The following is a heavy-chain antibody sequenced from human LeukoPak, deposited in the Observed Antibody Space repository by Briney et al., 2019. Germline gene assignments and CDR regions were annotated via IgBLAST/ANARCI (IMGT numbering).Heavy chain of an antibody. J-gene: IGHJ4*02. CDR1: GGSLSDHD. Sequence: PSETLSLTCAVFGGSLSDHDWSWLRQPPGKGLEWIGEINHRGATNYNPSLKSRVTLSLDTSKNEVSLKLNSLTAADTAVYYCARGKGDLSMIVMIVTAVEFYFDSWGQGTLVTVSS. CDR3: ARGKGDLSMIVMIVTAVEFYFDS. V-gene: IGHV4-34*01. CDR2: INHRGAT. D-gene: IGHD3-22*01.